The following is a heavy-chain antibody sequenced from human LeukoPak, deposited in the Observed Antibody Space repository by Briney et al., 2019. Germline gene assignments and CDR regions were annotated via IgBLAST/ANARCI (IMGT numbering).Heavy chain of an antibody. CDR1: GFTFSSYG. Sequence: PGRSLRLSCAASGFTFSSYGMHWVRQAPGKGLEWVAVIWYDGSNKYYADSVKGRFTISRDNSKNTLYLQMNSLRAEVTAVYYCAKTYCGGDCYSEIDYWGQGTRVTVSS. CDR2: IWYDGSNK. V-gene: IGHV3-33*06. D-gene: IGHD2-21*02. CDR3: AKTYCGGDCYSEIDY. J-gene: IGHJ4*02.